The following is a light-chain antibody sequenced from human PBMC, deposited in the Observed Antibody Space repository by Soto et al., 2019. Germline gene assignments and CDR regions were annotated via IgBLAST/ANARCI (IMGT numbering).Light chain of an antibody. V-gene: IGKV4-1*01. Sequence: DIVLTQSPDSLAVSLGERATINCKSSQSVLYRSNNKSYFAWYQQKTGQPPKVIIYSAATRESGSPDPFTGSGSGTDCTLSISSLQAEDAAVYDCQQDYCCPYSFGQGTELEI. CDR3: QQDYCCPYS. CDR1: QSVLYRSNNKSY. CDR2: SAA. J-gene: IGKJ2*01.